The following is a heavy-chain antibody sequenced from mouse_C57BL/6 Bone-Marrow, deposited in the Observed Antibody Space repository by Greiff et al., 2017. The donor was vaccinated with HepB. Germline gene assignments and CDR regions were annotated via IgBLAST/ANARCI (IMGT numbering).Heavy chain of an antibody. D-gene: IGHD2-1*01. J-gene: IGHJ4*01. V-gene: IGHV5-16*01. CDR1: GFTFSDYY. CDR3: ARDLGGNCKGAMDY. CDR2: INYDGSST. Sequence: EVKVVESEGGLVQPGNSLKLTCTASGFTFSDYYMAWVRQVPEKCLEWVANINYDGSSTYYLDSLKSRVITSRDNAKNILYLQMISLKSEDTATYYCARDLGGNCKGAMDYWGQGTSVTFSS.